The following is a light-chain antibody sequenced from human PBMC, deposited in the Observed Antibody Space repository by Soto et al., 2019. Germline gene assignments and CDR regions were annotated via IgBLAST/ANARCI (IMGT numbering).Light chain of an antibody. CDR3: QQYDKWPRT. Sequence: VMTQSPATLSVSPGERAALSCRASQSVSTNLAWYQQKPGQPPRLLIYFASTRSTAVPSRFTAGGSGTEFTLTISSLQSVDLAVYYCQQYDKWPRTFGQGTKVEIK. CDR2: FAS. V-gene: IGKV3-15*01. CDR1: QSVSTN. J-gene: IGKJ1*01.